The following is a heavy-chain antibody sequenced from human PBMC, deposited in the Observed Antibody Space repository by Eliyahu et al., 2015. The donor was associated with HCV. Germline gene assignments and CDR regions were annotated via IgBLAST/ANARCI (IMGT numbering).Heavy chain of an antibody. J-gene: IGHJ5*02. Sequence: QLKLQESGPGLVKPSETLSLTCTVSRGSXSSNGDYWGWIRQPPGKGLEWIGSIHYRGSGNYNPSLKSRVTVSVDTSKNQFSLRLSSVTAADSAVYYCSRHKLLSPPLHHWGQGTLVTVSS. CDR3: SRHKLLSPPLHH. CDR1: RGSXSSNGDY. CDR2: IHYRGSG. V-gene: IGHV4-39*01.